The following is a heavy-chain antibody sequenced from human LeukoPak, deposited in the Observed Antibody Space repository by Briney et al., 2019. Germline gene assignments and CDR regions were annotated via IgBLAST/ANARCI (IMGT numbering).Heavy chain of an antibody. V-gene: IGHV3-7*01. D-gene: IGHD3-10*01. CDR1: GFTFSSYW. CDR2: IKQDGSEK. CDR3: ARIPTYGSGSYFYYYYYMDV. Sequence: PGGSLRLSSAASGFTFSSYWMSWVRQAPGKGLEWVANIKQDGSEKYYVDSVKGRFTISRDNAKNSLYLQMNSLRAEDTAVYYCARIPTYGSGSYFYYYYYMDVWGKGTTVTVSS. J-gene: IGHJ6*03.